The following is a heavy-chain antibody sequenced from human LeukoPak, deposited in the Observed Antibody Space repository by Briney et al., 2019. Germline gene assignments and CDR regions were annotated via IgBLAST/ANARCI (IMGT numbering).Heavy chain of an antibody. V-gene: IGHV3-74*01. Sequence: GGSLRLSCAGSGITFSTYWMHWVRQAPGKGLVWVSRINSEGSTISYADSVKGRFTISRDNSKNTLYLQMNSLRAEDTAVYYCAKVCRNSGYGLFDYWGQGTLVTVSS. CDR1: GITFSTYW. CDR2: INSEGSTI. D-gene: IGHD5-12*01. CDR3: AKVCRNSGYGLFDY. J-gene: IGHJ4*02.